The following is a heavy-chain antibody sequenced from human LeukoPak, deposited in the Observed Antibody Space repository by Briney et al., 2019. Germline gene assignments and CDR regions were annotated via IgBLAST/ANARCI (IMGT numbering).Heavy chain of an antibody. D-gene: IGHD3-22*01. CDR3: ARAGYYYDSSGYSN. CDR1: GFTFSDYY. J-gene: IGHJ4*02. CDR2: FGSSGGPI. V-gene: IGHV3-11*04. Sequence: GGSLRLSCAASGFTFSDYYMSWIRQAPGKGLEWVSYFGSSGGPIYYADSVKGRFTISRDNAKNSLYLQMNSLRAEDTAVYYCARAGYYYDSSGYSNWGQGTLVTVSS.